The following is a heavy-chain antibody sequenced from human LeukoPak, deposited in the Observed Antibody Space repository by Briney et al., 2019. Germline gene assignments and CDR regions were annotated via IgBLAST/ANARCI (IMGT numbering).Heavy chain of an antibody. CDR2: ILSGGETT. V-gene: IGHV3-23*01. Sequence: GGSLRLSCAASGFTFSSYALSWVRQAPGKGLEWVSAILSGGETTSYADSVRGRFTISRDNSKNTLYLEMNSLRAEDTAIYYCAKDLVSPRRVGSSEKLDYWGQGTLVTVSS. J-gene: IGHJ4*02. CDR1: GFTFSSYA. CDR3: AKDLVSPRRVGSSEKLDY. D-gene: IGHD3-10*01.